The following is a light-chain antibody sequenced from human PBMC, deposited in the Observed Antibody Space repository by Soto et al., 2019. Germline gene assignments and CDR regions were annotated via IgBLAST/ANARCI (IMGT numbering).Light chain of an antibody. Sequence: QSVLTQPASVSGSPGQSITISCTGTSSDVGHYDYVSWYQQHPGRAPKLMIYAIHNRPSGVSDRFSGSKSGNTASLTIAGLQAEDEGYYYCSSYTTDTTVVFGGGTQLTVL. CDR3: SSYTTDTTVV. V-gene: IGLV2-14*03. J-gene: IGLJ2*01. CDR2: AIH. CDR1: SSDVGHYDY.